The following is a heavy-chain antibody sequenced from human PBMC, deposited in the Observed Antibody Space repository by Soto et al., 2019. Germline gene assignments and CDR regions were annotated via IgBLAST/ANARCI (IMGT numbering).Heavy chain of an antibody. CDR1: GYSFTSYW. CDR3: ARHIVVAPANKHTYCYYGMDV. V-gene: IGHV5-10-1*01. D-gene: IGHD2-2*01. Sequence: PGESREISCPCSGYSFTSYWISWVRQMPGKGLEWMGRIDPSDSYTNYSPSFKGHDTISADKSISTAYLQWSRLKASDTAMYYCARHIVVAPANKHTYCYYGMDVWGQGTTVTDSS. J-gene: IGHJ6*02. CDR2: IDPSDSYT.